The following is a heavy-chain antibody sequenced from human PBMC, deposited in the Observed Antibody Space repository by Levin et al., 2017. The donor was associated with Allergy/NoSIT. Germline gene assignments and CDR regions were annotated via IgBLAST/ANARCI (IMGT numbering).Heavy chain of an antibody. Sequence: PGGSLRLSCKASGYTFTGYYMHWVRQAPGQGLEWMGWINPNSGGTNYAQKFQGRVTMTRDTSINTAYMELSRLRSDDTAVYYCATGLYCTSTSCYAGYCSGGRCLGYWGQGTLVTVSS. CDR1: GYTFTGYY. V-gene: IGHV1-2*02. CDR2: INPNSGGT. CDR3: ATGLYCTSTSCYAGYCSGGRCLGY. D-gene: IGHD2-2*01. J-gene: IGHJ4*02.